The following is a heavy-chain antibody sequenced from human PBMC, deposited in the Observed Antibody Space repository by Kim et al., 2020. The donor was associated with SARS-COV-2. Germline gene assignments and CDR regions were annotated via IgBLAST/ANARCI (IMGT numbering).Heavy chain of an antibody. V-gene: IGHV4-59*13. Sequence: SETLSLTCTVSGGSISSYYWSWIRQPPGKGLEWIGYIYYSGSTNYNPSLKSRVTISVDTSKNQFSLKLSSVTAADTAVYYCARGVGGHDGYFDYWGQGTLVTVSS. CDR1: GGSISSYY. J-gene: IGHJ4*02. CDR3: ARGVGGHDGYFDY. D-gene: IGHD1-26*01. CDR2: IYYSGST.